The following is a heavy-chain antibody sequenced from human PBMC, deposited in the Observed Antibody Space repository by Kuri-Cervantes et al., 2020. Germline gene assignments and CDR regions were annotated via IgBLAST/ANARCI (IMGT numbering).Heavy chain of an antibody. V-gene: IGHV3-53*01. CDR3: ARVLYGGDSFWYIDL. J-gene: IGHJ2*01. CDR1: GFTFTSYA. Sequence: GESLKISRAASGFTFTSYAMSWVRQAPGKGLEWVSVIYSGGSTDYADSVKGRFTISRDNSKNTLYVQMNSLRAEDTAVYYCARVLYGGDSFWYIDLWGRGTLVTVSS. CDR2: IYSGGST. D-gene: IGHD4-23*01.